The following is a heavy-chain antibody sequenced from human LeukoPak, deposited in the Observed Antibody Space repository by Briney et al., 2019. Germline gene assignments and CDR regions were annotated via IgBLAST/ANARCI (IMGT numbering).Heavy chain of an antibody. CDR1: GFTFSAYA. V-gene: IGHV3-23*01. CDR2: ISGSGGST. J-gene: IGHJ4*02. Sequence: GGSLRLSCAASGFTFSAYAMSWVRQAPGKGLEWLSYISGSGGSTYCADSVKGRFTISRDNSRNTLYLQMNSLRAEDTALYYCAKRVGSYHFDSWGQGTLVTVSS. D-gene: IGHD3-16*02. CDR3: AKRVGSYHFDS.